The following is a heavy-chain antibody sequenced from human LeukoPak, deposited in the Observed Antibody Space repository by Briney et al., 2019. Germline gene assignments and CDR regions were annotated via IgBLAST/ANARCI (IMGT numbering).Heavy chain of an antibody. Sequence: GGSLRLSCAASGLTFSNYGMSWVRQAPGKGLEWVSSISSSSSYIYYADSVKGRFTISRDNAKNSLYLQMNSLRAEDTAVYYCASSPDDGPDYWGQGTLVTVSS. CDR3: ASSPDDGPDY. J-gene: IGHJ4*02. CDR1: GLTFSNYG. V-gene: IGHV3-21*01. CDR2: ISSSSSYI. D-gene: IGHD5-24*01.